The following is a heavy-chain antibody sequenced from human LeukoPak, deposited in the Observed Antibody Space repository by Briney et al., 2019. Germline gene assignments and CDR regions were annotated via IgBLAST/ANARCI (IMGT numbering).Heavy chain of an antibody. J-gene: IGHJ4*02. V-gene: IGHV1-24*01. Sequence: GASVKVSCKVSGYTLTELSMHWVRQAPGKGLEWMGGFDPEDGETIYAQKFQGRVTMTEDTSTDTAYMELRSLRSDDTAVYYCTRAHSWSSGYYCDYWGQGTLVTVSS. CDR2: FDPEDGET. CDR3: TRAHSWSSGYYCDY. CDR1: GYTLTELS. D-gene: IGHD3-22*01.